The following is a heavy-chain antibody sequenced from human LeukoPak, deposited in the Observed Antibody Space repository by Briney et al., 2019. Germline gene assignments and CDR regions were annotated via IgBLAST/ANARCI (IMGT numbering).Heavy chain of an antibody. CDR2: ISSSSSYI. Sequence: GGSLRLSCAAPGFTFSSYSMNWVRQAPGKGLEWVSSISSSSSYIYYADSVKGRFTISRDNAKNSLYLQMNSLRAEDTAVYYCAKMFSGSLLVSYFDYWGQGTLVTVSS. CDR1: GFTFSSYS. D-gene: IGHD1-26*01. V-gene: IGHV3-21*04. CDR3: AKMFSGSLLVSYFDY. J-gene: IGHJ4*02.